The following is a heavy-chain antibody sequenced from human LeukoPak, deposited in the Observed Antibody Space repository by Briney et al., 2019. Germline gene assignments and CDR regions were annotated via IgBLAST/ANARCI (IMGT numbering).Heavy chain of an antibody. V-gene: IGHV3-48*03. J-gene: IGHJ6*03. D-gene: IGHD6-13*01. CDR3: ARVGLGIAAAGNYYYYYMDV. CDR2: ISSSGSTI. Sequence: GGSLRLSCAASGFTFSSYEMNWVRQAPGKGLEWVSYISSSGSTIYYADSVKGRFTISRDNAKNSLYLQMNSLRAEDTAVYYCARVGLGIAAAGNYYYYYMDVWGKGTTVTISS. CDR1: GFTFSSYE.